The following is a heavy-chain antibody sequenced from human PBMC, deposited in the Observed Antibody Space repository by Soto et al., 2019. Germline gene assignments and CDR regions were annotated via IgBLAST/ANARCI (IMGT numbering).Heavy chain of an antibody. D-gene: IGHD3-10*01. Sequence: ASVKVSCKASGYTFASYVISWVRQAPGQGVEWMGWISAYNGNTNYAQKLQGRVTMTTDTSTSTAYMELRSLRSDDTAVYYCARVRLLPYYYGSGSPTDGMDVWGQGTTVTVSS. J-gene: IGHJ6*02. V-gene: IGHV1-18*04. CDR1: GYTFASYV. CDR3: ARVRLLPYYYGSGSPTDGMDV. CDR2: ISAYNGNT.